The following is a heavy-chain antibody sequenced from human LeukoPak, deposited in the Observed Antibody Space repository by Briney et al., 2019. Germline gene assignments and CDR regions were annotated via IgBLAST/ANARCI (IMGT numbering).Heavy chain of an antibody. V-gene: IGHV1-2*02. Sequence: ASVKVSCKASGYTFTGYYMHRVRQAPGQGLEWMGWINPNSGGTNYAQKFQGRVTMTRDTSISTAYMELSRLRSDDTAVYYCARLPYGDYESLDYWGQGTLVTVSS. CDR2: INPNSGGT. D-gene: IGHD4-17*01. J-gene: IGHJ4*02. CDR1: GYTFTGYY. CDR3: ARLPYGDYESLDY.